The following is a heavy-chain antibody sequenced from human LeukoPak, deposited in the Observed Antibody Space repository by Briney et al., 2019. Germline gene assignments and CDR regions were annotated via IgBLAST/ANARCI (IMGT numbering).Heavy chain of an antibody. J-gene: IGHJ4*02. CDR2: IYHSGST. V-gene: IGHV4-38-2*01. CDR3: ARAWGQLLSPDY. Sequence: SETLSLTCAVSGYSISSGYYWGWIRQPPGKGLEWIGSIYHSGSTYYNPSLKSRVTISVDTSKNQFSLKLSSVIAADTAVYYCARAWGQLLSPDYWGQGTLVAVSS. D-gene: IGHD2-2*01. CDR1: GYSISSGYY.